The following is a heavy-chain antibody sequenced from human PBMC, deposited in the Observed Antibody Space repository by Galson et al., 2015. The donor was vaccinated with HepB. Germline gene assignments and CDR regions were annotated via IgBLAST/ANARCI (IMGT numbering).Heavy chain of an antibody. CDR3: ARDLSTTVVRGVMGDGMDV. J-gene: IGHJ6*02. D-gene: IGHD3-10*01. CDR1: GFSLSTYG. CDR2: IWYDGSNL. V-gene: IGHV3-33*08. Sequence: SLRLSCAATGFSLSTYGMHWVRQAPGKGLEWVAVIWYDGSNLYYGDSVKGRFPISRDTSKNTLYLQMNSLRAEDTAIYYCARDLSTTVVRGVMGDGMDVWGQGTTVTVSS.